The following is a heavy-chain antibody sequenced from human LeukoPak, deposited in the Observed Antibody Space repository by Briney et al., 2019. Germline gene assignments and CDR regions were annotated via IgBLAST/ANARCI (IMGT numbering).Heavy chain of an antibody. CDR2: IYYSGST. CDR3: ARGVRAVYWYFDL. D-gene: IGHD3-10*01. J-gene: IGHJ2*01. CDR1: GGSVSSGSYY. V-gene: IGHV4-61*01. Sequence: SETLSLTRTVSGGSVSSGSYYWSWIRQPPGKGLEWIGYIYYSGSTNYNPSLKSRVTISVDTSKNQFSLKLTSVTAADTAVYYCARGVRAVYWYFDLWGRGTLVTVSS.